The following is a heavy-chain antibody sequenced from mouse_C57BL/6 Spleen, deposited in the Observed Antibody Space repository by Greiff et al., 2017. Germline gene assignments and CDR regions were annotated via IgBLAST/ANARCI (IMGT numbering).Heavy chain of an antibody. V-gene: IGHV1-81*01. J-gene: IGHJ3*01. Sequence: QVQLQQSGAELVKPGASVTLSCKASGYTFTGYCMNWVKQRPGQGLEWIGEIYPSSGSTYYNEKFKGKATLTADKSSSTAYMELRSLTSEDSAVYVCESRNNESFAYWGKGTLGTVSA. D-gene: IGHD6-2*01. CDR1: GYTFTGYC. CDR3: ESRNNESFAY. CDR2: IYPSSGST.